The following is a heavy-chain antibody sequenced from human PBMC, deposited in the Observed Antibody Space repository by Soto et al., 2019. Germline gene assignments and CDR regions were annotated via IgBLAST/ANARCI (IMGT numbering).Heavy chain of an antibody. CDR2: ISAYNGNT. CDR1: GYTFTSYG. V-gene: IGHV1-18*01. J-gene: IGHJ6*02. Sequence: QVQLMQSGAEVKKPGASVKVSCKSSGYTFTSYGISWVRQASGQGLACMGWISAYNGNTNNAQKLQGRVNMPTDTTTSTANMKLRSLRSDDTTVYYCARGGYSYGGEVAWGQGTTV. D-gene: IGHD5-18*01. CDR3: ARGGYSYGGEVA.